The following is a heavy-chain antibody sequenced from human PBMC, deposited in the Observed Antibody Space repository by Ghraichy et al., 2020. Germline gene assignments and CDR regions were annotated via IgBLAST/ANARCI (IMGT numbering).Heavy chain of an antibody. CDR3: ARYSSNSYDDAFDS. Sequence: SETLSLTCAVFGGSFSDYFWSWIRQPPGKGLEWIGEINHSGSTKYNPSLKSRVTISVDTSKNQFSLKLNSVIAADTAVYYCARYSSNSYDDAFDSWGRGTLDTVSS. CDR1: GGSFSDYF. J-gene: IGHJ3*01. D-gene: IGHD6-13*01. V-gene: IGHV4-34*01. CDR2: INHSGST.